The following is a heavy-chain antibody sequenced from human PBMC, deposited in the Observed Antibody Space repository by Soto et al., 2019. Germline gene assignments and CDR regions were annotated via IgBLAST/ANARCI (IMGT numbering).Heavy chain of an antibody. CDR3: ARDSPFDASSGYLEY. V-gene: IGHV3-7*01. CDR2: IKQDGSEK. D-gene: IGHD3-22*01. Sequence: EVQLVESGGGLVQPGGSLRLSCAPSGFMFGNYWMSWVRQAPGKGLEWVANIKQDGSEKYYVDSVKGRFTISRDNAKNSLYLQMTSLRAGDTAVYYCARDSPFDASSGYLEYWGQGTLVTVSS. J-gene: IGHJ4*02. CDR1: GFMFGNYW.